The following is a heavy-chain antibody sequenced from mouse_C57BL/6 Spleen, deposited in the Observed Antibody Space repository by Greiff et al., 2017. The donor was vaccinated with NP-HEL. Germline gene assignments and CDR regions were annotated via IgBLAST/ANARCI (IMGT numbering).Heavy chain of an antibody. CDR1: GFTFSDYG. J-gene: IGHJ2*01. CDR3: ARPHYYGSSPDY. Sequence: EVKLVESGGGLVKPGGSLKLSCAASGFTFSDYGMHWVRQAPEKGLEWVAYISSGSSTIYYADTVKGRFTISRDNAKNTLFLQMTSLRSEDTAMYYCARPHYYGSSPDYWGQGTTLTVSS. V-gene: IGHV5-17*01. CDR2: ISSGSSTI. D-gene: IGHD1-1*01.